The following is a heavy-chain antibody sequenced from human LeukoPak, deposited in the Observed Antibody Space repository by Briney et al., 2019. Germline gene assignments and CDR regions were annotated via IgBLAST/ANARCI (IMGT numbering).Heavy chain of an antibody. CDR2: INPNSGGT. Sequence: ASVKVSCKASGYTFTGYYMHWVRQAPGQGLEWMGWINPNSGGTNYAQKFQGRVTMTRDTYISTAYMELSRRRSDDTAVYYCATRTVAVAGTNYYDCWGQGTLVTVSS. J-gene: IGHJ4*01. CDR3: ATRTVAVAGTNYYDC. V-gene: IGHV1-2*02. CDR1: GYTFTGYY. D-gene: IGHD6-19*01.